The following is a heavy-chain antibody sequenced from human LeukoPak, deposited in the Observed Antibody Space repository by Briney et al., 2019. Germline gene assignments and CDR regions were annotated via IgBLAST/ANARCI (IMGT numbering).Heavy chain of an antibody. D-gene: IGHD5-18*01. J-gene: IGHJ4*02. Sequence: SQTLSLTCTVSGGSVSSSTYFWNWIRQPPGKGLEWIGNINYSGSTYYNPSLNSRVTISVDTSKDQFSLKLSSVTAADTAVYYCARRRYSYGPFRYWGQGTLVTVSS. CDR3: ARRRYSYGPFRY. CDR1: GGSVSSSTYF. CDR2: INYSGST. V-gene: IGHV4-39*07.